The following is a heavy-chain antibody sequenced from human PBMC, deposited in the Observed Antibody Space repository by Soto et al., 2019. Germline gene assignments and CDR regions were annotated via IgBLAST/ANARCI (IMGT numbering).Heavy chain of an antibody. V-gene: IGHV4-31*03. Sequence: QVQLQESGPGLVKPSQTLSLTCTVSGGSISSGGYYWNWIRQHPGKGLEWIGYIYYSGSTNYNPYLKIRVTISVDTSKNQFSLKRTPVTAADTAVYYCAGSVTPWGQGTLVTVSS. J-gene: IGHJ5*02. CDR2: IYYSGST. CDR3: AGSVTP. D-gene: IGHD3-10*01. CDR1: GGSISSGGYY.